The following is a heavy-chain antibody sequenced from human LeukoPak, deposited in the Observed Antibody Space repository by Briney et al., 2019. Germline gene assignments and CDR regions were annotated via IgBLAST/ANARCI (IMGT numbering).Heavy chain of an antibody. D-gene: IGHD3-10*01. V-gene: IGHV4-4*02. CDR1: GGSISSSNW. CDR3: ARVAGSGSYVDY. CDR2: IYHSGST. Sequence: SGTLSLTCAVSGGSISSSNWWSWVRQPPGKGLEWIGEIYHSGSTNYNPSLKSRVTISVDKSENQFSLKLSSVTAADTAVYYCARVAGSGSYVDYWGQGTLVTVSS. J-gene: IGHJ4*02.